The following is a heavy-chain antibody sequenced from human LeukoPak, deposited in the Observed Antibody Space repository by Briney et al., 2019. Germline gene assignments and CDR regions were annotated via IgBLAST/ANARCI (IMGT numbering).Heavy chain of an antibody. V-gene: IGHV4-38-2*01. J-gene: IGHJ3*02. D-gene: IGHD2-2*01. Sequence: KPSGTLSLTCAVSGYSISNGYSWGWIRQPPGKGLEWIGSIYHSGSTYYNPSLKSRVTISVDTSKNQFSLNLSSVTAADTAVYYCATLYCSSTSCYAFDIWGQGTMVTVSS. CDR3: ATLYCSSTSCYAFDI. CDR2: IYHSGST. CDR1: GYSISNGYS.